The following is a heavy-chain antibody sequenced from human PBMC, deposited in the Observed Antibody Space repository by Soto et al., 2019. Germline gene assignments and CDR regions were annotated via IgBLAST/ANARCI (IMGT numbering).Heavy chain of an antibody. CDR2: IYYSGST. V-gene: IGHV4-31*03. CDR1: GGSISSGGYY. J-gene: IGHJ3*02. Sequence: PSETLSLTCTVSGGSISSGGYYWSWIRQHPGKGLEWIGYIYYSGSTYYNPSLKSRVTISVDTSKNQFSLKLSSVTAADTAVYYCARGDYYDTNGPFSDAFDIWGQGTMVTVSS. CDR3: ARGDYYDTNGPFSDAFDI. D-gene: IGHD3-22*01.